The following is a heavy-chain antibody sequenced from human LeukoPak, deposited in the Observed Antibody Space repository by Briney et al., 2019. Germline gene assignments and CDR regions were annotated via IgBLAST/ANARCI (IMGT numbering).Heavy chain of an antibody. V-gene: IGHV3-33*06. CDR1: GFAFNTYG. J-gene: IGHJ4*02. CDR3: AKSNSESQTTVGN. D-gene: IGHD1-26*01. CDR2: IWSDGTHK. Sequence: GGSLRLSCAASGFAFNTYGMHWVRQAPGKGLEWVAVIWSDGTHKYYSDSVKGRFTISRDNSKNTLYLEMNSLRVEDTAVYYCAKSNSESQTTVGNWGQGTLVTVSS.